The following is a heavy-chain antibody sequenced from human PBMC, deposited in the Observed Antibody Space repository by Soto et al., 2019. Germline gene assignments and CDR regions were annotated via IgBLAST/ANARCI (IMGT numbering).Heavy chain of an antibody. CDR2: IRSKAYGGTT. V-gene: IGHV3-49*03. Sequence: PGGSLRLSCTASGFTFGDYAMSWFRQAPGKGLEWVGFIRSKAYGGTTEYAASVKGRFTISRDDSKSIAYLQMNSLKTEDTAVYYCTRLDYDFWSGYLGRYGMDVWGQRTTVTGS. J-gene: IGHJ6*02. CDR3: TRLDYDFWSGYLGRYGMDV. D-gene: IGHD3-3*01. CDR1: GFTFGDYA.